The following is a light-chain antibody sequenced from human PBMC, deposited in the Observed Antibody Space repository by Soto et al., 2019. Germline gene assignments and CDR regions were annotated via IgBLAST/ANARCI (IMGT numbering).Light chain of an antibody. CDR3: QQRSNSIT. Sequence: DIQMTQSPSSLSASVGDRVTITCRASQSISTYLIWYQQKPGKAPKLLIYATSSLQSGVPSRFSGSGSGTDFTLTISSLQPEDFAIYYCQQRSNSITFGQGTRLEIK. CDR1: QSISTY. V-gene: IGKV1-39*01. J-gene: IGKJ5*01. CDR2: ATS.